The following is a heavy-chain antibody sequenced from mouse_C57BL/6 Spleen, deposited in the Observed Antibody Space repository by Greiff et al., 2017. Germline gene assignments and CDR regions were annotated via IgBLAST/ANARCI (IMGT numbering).Heavy chain of an antibody. CDR2: IHPNSGST. D-gene: IGHD2-4*01. J-gene: IGHJ2*01. Sequence: QVQLQQPGAELVKPGASVTLSCKASGYTFTSYWMHWVKQRPGQGLEWIGMIHPNSGSTNYNEKFKSKATLTVDKSSSTAYMQLSSLTSEDSAVYYCARSIYYDYDGDYWGQGTTLTVSS. CDR3: ARSIYYDYDGDY. V-gene: IGHV1-64*01. CDR1: GYTFTSYW.